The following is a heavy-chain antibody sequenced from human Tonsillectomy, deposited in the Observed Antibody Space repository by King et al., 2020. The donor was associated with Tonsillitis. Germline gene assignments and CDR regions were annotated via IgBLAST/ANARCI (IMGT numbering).Heavy chain of an antibody. Sequence: GQLVQSGGGLVQPGGSLRLSCAASGFTFSSYAMSWVRQAPGKGLEWVSGISGSGVSTYYADSVKGRFTISRDNSKNTLYLQMNSLRAEDTAVYYCAKEHGKGYCTNGVCYNFDYWGPGTLVTVPS. CDR1: GFTFSSYA. V-gene: IGHV3-23*04. J-gene: IGHJ4*02. CDR3: AKEHGKGYCTNGVCYNFDY. CDR2: ISGSGVST. D-gene: IGHD2-8*01.